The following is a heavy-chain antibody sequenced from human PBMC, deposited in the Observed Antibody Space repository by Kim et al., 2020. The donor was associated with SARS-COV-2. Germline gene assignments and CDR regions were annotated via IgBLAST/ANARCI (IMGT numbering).Heavy chain of an antibody. J-gene: IGHJ3*02. D-gene: IGHD3-10*01. CDR1: GYTFTSYA. CDR2: INAGNGNT. CDR3: AVHRITMVRARGPDAFAI. Sequence: ASVKVSCKASGYTFTSYAMHWVRQAPGQRLEWMGWINAGNGNTKYSQKFQGRVTITRDTSASTAYMELSSLRSEDTAVYYCAVHRITMVRARGPDAFAIWGQGTMVTVSS. V-gene: IGHV1-3*01.